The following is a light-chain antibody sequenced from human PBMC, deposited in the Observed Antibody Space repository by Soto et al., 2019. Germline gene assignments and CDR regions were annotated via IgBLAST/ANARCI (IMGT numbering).Light chain of an antibody. CDR2: DVN. CDR1: SSDVGGYDY. CDR3: SSYTSSRYV. J-gene: IGLJ1*01. V-gene: IGLV2-14*01. Sequence: ALTQPASVSGSPGQSITISCTGTSSDVGGYDYVSWYQQHPDKAPELMIYDVNNRPSGVSNRFSGSKSGNTASLTISGLQAEDEADYYCSSYTSSRYVFGTGTKVPVL.